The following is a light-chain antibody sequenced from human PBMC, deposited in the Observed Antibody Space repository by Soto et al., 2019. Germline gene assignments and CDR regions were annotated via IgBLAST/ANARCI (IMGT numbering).Light chain of an antibody. V-gene: IGKV1-5*03. Sequence: DIQMTQSPSTLSASVGDRVTITCRASQRISVWLAWFQQKPGNAPKLLIYKASTLESGVSSRFSGSGSGTEFTLTISSLQPDDSVTYYCQQYNNRWTFGQGTKVEI. CDR1: QRISVW. J-gene: IGKJ1*01. CDR3: QQYNNRWT. CDR2: KAS.